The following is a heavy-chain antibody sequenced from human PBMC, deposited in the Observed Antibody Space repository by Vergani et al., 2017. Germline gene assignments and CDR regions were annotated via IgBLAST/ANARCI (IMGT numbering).Heavy chain of an antibody. CDR3: XRGRGYSFGYSDY. D-gene: IGHD5-18*01. CDR1: GFSFGDYA. CDR2: IRNKAYGGTT. J-gene: IGHJ4*02. V-gene: IGHV3-49*04. Sequence: EVQLVESGGGLVPPGRSLRLSCAASGFSFGDYAMTWVRQAPGKGLEWVAFIRNKAYGGTTDYAASVKGRFTIARDESKRLAYLQLSGLKTEDTAVYFCXRGRGYSFGYSDYWGQGTLVTGSS.